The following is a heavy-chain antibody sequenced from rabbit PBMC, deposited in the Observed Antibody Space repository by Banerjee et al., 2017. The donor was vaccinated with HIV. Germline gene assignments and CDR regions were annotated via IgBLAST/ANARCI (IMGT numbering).Heavy chain of an antibody. CDR3: ARDLYGSVSGYHMYAFTL. V-gene: IGHV1S45*01. J-gene: IGHJ4*01. Sequence: QEQLVESGGGLVQPEGSLTLTCTASGFSFSSSYYMCWVRQAPGKGLELIACIYTSSGSTWYASWAKGRFTISKTSSTTVTLQMTSLTAADTATYFCARDLYGSVSGYHMYAFTLWGPGTLVTVS. CDR1: GFSFSSSYY. D-gene: IGHD1-1*01. CDR2: IYTSSGST.